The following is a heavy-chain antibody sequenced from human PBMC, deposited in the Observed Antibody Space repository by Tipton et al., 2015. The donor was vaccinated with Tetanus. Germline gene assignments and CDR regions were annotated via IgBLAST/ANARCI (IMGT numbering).Heavy chain of an antibody. CDR2: VYYTGDT. V-gene: IGHV4-59*02. CDR3: ARGLPREPFYFDY. D-gene: IGHD1-26*01. CDR1: GDSVSGYY. J-gene: IGHJ4*02. Sequence: TLSLTCTVSGDSVSGYYWSWIRQPPGKGLEWVGYVYYTGDTNYNPSLKSRVTISMDRSENQISLKMTSVTAADTAVYYCARGLPREPFYFDYWGQGHQVTVSS.